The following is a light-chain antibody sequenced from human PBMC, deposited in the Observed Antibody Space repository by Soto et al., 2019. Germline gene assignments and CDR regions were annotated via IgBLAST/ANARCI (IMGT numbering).Light chain of an antibody. Sequence: EIVLTQSPATLSLSPGERATLSCRASQSVSSYLAWYQQKPGQAPRLLIYDASNRATGIPARFSGSGSGTAFTLTISILEPEDFAVYYCQQRSNWPRTFGQGTKVAIK. CDR1: QSVSSY. CDR3: QQRSNWPRT. V-gene: IGKV3-11*01. CDR2: DAS. J-gene: IGKJ1*01.